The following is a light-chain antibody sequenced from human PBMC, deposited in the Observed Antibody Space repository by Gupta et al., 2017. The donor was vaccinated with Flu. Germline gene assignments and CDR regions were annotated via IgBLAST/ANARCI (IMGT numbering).Light chain of an antibody. Sequence: QSALTQPRSVSGSPGQSVTTSCPGTNSDVGGYNYVSWYQQHPGRAPKLMIYDVSKRPSGVPDRFSGSKSANTAPLASLTISGLQAEDEADYYCCSYAGTYTYVFGTGTKVTVL. CDR1: NSDVGGYNY. V-gene: IGLV2-11*01. CDR3: CSYAGTYTYV. CDR2: DVS. J-gene: IGLJ1*01.